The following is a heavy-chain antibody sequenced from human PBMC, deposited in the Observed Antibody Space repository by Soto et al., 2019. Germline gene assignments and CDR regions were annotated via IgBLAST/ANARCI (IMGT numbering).Heavy chain of an antibody. CDR2: IWYDGSNK. J-gene: IGHJ5*02. CDR3: ARGTEAYNWFDP. CDR1: GFTFSSYG. Sequence: QVQLVESGGGVVQPGRSLRLSCAASGFTFSSYGMHWVRQAPGKGLEWVAVIWYDGSNKYYADSVKGRFTISRDNSKHTLYLQMNSLRAEDTAVYYCARGTEAYNWFDPWGQGTLVTVSS. V-gene: IGHV3-33*01.